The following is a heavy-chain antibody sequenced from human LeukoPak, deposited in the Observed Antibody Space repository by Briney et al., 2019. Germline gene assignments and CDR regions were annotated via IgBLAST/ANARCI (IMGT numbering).Heavy chain of an antibody. CDR3: ARSSDYVFDY. J-gene: IGHJ4*02. D-gene: IGHD4-17*01. V-gene: IGHV5-51*01. CDR1: GYSFAVNW. CDR2: IYPGDSGT. Sequence: GESLKISCKTSGYSFAVNWIGWVRQMPGKGLEWMGVIYPGDSGTRYSPSFQGQVTISADMSIDTAYLHWSSLKASDTAMYYCARSSDYVFDYWGQGTQVTVSS.